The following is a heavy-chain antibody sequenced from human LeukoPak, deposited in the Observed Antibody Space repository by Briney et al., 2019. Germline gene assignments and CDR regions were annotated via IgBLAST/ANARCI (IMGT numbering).Heavy chain of an antibody. V-gene: IGHV4-61*02. CDR2: IYTSGST. CDR3: ARDNWGTIDY. J-gene: IGHJ4*02. Sequence: SETLSLTCTVSGGSISSGSYYWSWIRQPAGKGLEWIGRIYTSGSTNYNPSLKRRVTISVDTSKNQFSLKRSSVAAADTAVYYCARDNWGTIDYWGQGTLVTVSS. D-gene: IGHD7-27*01. CDR1: GGSISSGSYY.